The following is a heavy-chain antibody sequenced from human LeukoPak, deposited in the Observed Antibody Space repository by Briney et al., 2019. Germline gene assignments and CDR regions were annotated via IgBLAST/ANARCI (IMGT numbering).Heavy chain of an antibody. D-gene: IGHD1-26*01. V-gene: IGHV3-7*03. Sequence: GGSLRLSCVVSGFSFSTYWMTWVRQAPGKGLEWLANIKQDGSEKYYVDSVKGRFAISIDNAKSSLYLQMNSLRAEDTAVYYCARGGGYSENWGQGIQVTVSS. CDR2: IKQDGSEK. CDR3: ARGGGYSEN. J-gene: IGHJ4*02. CDR1: GFSFSTYW.